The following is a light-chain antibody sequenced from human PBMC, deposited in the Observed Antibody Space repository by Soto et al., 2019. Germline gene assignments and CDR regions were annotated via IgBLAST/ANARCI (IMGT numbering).Light chain of an antibody. CDR1: QDISNY. CDR2: DAS. Sequence: DIQMTQSPSSLSASVGDRVTITCQASQDISNYLNWYQQQPGKAPKLLIYDASNLETGVPSRFSGSGSGTDFTFTISRLQPEDIATYYCQQYDNLPGAFGQGTKLEIK. V-gene: IGKV1-33*01. CDR3: QQYDNLPGA. J-gene: IGKJ2*01.